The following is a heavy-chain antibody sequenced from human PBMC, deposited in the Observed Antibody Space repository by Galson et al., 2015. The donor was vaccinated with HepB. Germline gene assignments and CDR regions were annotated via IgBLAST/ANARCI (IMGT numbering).Heavy chain of an antibody. CDR2: IYHSGST. J-gene: IGHJ6*02. V-gene: IGHV4-30-2*01. CDR1: GGSISSGGYS. CDR3: ARDRGYWSDGDYYYYYGMDV. Sequence: TLSLTCAVSGGSISSGGYSWSWIRQPPGKGLEWIGYIYHSGSTYYNPSLKSRVTISVDRSKNQFSLKLSSVTAADTAVYYCARDRGYWSDGDYYYYYGMDVWGQGTTVTVSS. D-gene: IGHD2-15*01.